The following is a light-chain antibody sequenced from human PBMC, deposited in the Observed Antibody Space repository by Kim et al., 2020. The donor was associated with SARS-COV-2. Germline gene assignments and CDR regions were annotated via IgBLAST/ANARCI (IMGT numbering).Light chain of an antibody. J-gene: IGLJ2*01. CDR1: SGDVGGYND. Sequence: QSMPNSCTGPSGDVGGYNDASWYQQHPGEAPKLMIYEVTKRPSGVPDRFSGSKSGNTASLTVSGLQVEDEGDYYCGSFGGRHNVVFGGGTQLTVL. CDR2: EVT. V-gene: IGLV2-8*01. CDR3: GSFGGRHNVV.